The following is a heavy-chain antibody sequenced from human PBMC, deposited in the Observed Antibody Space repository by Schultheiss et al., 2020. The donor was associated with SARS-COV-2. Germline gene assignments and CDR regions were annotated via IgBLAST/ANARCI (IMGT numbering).Heavy chain of an antibody. D-gene: IGHD5-18*01. J-gene: IGHJ4*02. CDR1: GYTFTSYD. CDR3: AGGVSRGYSYGYFVY. V-gene: IGHV1-69*13. CDR2: IIPIFGTA. Sequence: SVKVSCKASGYTFTSYDINWVRQATGQGLEWMGGIIPIFGTANYAQKFQGRVTITADESTSTAYMELSSLRSEDTAVYYCAGGVSRGYSYGYFVYWGQGTLVTVSS.